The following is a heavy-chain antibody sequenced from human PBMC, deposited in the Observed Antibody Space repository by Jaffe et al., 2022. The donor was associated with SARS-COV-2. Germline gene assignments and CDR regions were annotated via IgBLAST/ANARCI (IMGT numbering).Heavy chain of an antibody. V-gene: IGHV3-30-3*01. D-gene: IGHD6-13*01. CDR3: ARDTEPSAAEIEGDAFDI. Sequence: QVQLVESGGGVVQPGRSLRLSCAASGFTFSSYAMHWVRQAPGKGLEWVAVISYDGSNKYYADSVKGRFTISRDNSKNTLYLQMNSLRAEDTAVYYCARDTEPSAAEIEGDAFDIWGQGTMVTVSS. CDR1: GFTFSSYA. CDR2: ISYDGSNK. J-gene: IGHJ3*02.